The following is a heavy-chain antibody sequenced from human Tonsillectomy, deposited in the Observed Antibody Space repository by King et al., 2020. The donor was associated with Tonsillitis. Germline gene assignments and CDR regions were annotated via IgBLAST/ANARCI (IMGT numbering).Heavy chain of an antibody. Sequence: LQLQESGPGLVKPSETLSLTCTVSGGSISRSSYYWGWIRQPPGKGLEWIGSIYYSWSTYYNPSLKSRVTMSVVTSNNQFSLKLSSVTAADTAVYYCSRGSRLGIYYFDYWGQGTLVTVSS. CDR3: SRGSRLGIYYFDY. CDR1: GGSISRSSYY. D-gene: IGHD3-22*01. V-gene: IGHV4-39*01. J-gene: IGHJ4*02. CDR2: IYYSWST.